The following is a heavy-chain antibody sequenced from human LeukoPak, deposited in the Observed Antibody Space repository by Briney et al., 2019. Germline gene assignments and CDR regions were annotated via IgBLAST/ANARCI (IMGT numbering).Heavy chain of an antibody. J-gene: IGHJ5*02. CDR1: GYTFTTYG. CDR2: ISAYNGNT. CDR3: ARDKVDGVTGTTS. V-gene: IGHV1-18*01. Sequence: GASVKVSCKASGYTFTTYGISWVRQAPGQGLEWMGWISAYNGNTNYAQKFQGRVTMTTDTSTSTAYMELRSLRSDDTAVYYCARDKVDGVTGTTSWGQGTLVTVSS. D-gene: IGHD1-7*01.